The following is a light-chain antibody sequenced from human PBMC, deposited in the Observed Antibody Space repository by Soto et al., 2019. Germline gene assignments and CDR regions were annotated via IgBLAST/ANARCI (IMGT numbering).Light chain of an antibody. Sequence: QSLLTHPASVSGSPGQSITISCSGTSSDIGSYDHVAWYQQFPGKSPKLIIYAVSDRPSGVSDRFSGSKSGISASLTISGLQTEDEADYYCISYTDRQSYLFGTGTKVTAL. CDR2: AVS. V-gene: IGLV2-14*03. CDR3: ISYTDRQSYL. CDR1: SSDIGSYDH. J-gene: IGLJ1*01.